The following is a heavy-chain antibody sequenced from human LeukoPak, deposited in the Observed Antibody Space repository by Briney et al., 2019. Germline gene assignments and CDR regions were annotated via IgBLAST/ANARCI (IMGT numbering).Heavy chain of an antibody. CDR1: EFTFSNYA. CDR3: AKDRGSSTWLFDY. Sequence: PGGSLRLSCAASEFTFSNYAMSWVRQAPGKGLEWVSAISGSGGTTYYADSVKGWFTIFRDNSKNTLYLQMNSLRAEDTAVYYCAKDRGSSTWLFDYWGQGTLVTVSS. D-gene: IGHD2-2*01. CDR2: ISGSGGTT. J-gene: IGHJ4*02. V-gene: IGHV3-23*01.